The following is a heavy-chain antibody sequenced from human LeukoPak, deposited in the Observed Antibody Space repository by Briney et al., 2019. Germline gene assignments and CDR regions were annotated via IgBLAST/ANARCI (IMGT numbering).Heavy chain of an antibody. Sequence: ASVKVSCKASGYTLTRYDMHWVRQAPGQRLEWMGIINSNGGSTSYAQKFQGRVTMTRDTSTSTVYMELRSLTSEDTAVYYCARVPRFCSGGRCYITSGFDYWGQGTLVTVSS. CDR1: GYTLTRYD. J-gene: IGHJ4*02. CDR3: ARVPRFCSGGRCYITSGFDY. CDR2: INSNGGST. D-gene: IGHD2-15*01. V-gene: IGHV1-46*01.